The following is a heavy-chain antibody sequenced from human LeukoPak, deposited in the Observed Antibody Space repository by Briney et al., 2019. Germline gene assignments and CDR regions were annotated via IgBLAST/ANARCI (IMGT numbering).Heavy chain of an antibody. CDR3: ARRGGLFSYGSGSYDY. CDR2: IYYSGST. CDR1: GGSISGSSYY. V-gene: IGHV4-39*01. D-gene: IGHD3-10*01. Sequence: PSETLSLTCTVSGGSISGSSYYWGWIRQPPGKGLEWIGSIYYSGSTYYNPSLKSRVTISVDTSKNQFSLKLSSVTAADTAVYYCARRGGLFSYGSGSYDYWGQGTLVTVSS. J-gene: IGHJ4*02.